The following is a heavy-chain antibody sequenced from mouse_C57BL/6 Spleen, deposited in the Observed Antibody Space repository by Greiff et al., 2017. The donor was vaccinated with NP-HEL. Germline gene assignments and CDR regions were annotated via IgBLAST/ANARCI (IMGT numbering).Heavy chain of an antibody. D-gene: IGHD2-1*01. CDR3: AREGGYGNFY. V-gene: IGHV5-4*01. CDR1: GFTFSSYA. CDR2: ISDGGSYT. J-gene: IGHJ2*01. Sequence: EVKLMESGGGLVKPGGSLKLSCAASGFTFSSYAMSWVRQTPEKRLEWVATISDGGSYTYYPDNVKGRFTISRDNAKNNLYLQMSHLKSEDTAMYYCAREGGYGNFYWGQGTTHTVSS.